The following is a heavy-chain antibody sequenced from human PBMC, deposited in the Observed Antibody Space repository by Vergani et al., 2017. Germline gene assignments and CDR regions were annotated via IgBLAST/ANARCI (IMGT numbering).Heavy chain of an antibody. Sequence: QVQLVQSGSELKKPGASVKVSCKASGYTFTSYAMNWVRQAPGQGLEWMGWINTNTGNPTYAQGFTGRFGFSLDTSVSTAYLQITRLKTEDTAVYYCVGDSYGSGTYNWCDPWGQGTRVTVSS. CDR1: GYTFTSYA. CDR3: VGDSYGSGTYNWCDP. J-gene: IGHJ5*02. CDR2: INTNTGNP. D-gene: IGHD3-10*01. V-gene: IGHV7-4-1*02.